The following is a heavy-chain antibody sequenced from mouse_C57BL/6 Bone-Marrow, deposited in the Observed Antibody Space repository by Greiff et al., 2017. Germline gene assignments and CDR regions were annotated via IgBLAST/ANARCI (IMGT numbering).Heavy chain of an antibody. CDR2: ISSGGSYT. CDR1: GFTFSSYG. CDR3: AAHYYGSSPYYAMDY. D-gene: IGHD1-1*01. Sequence: EVMLVESGGDLVKPGGSLKLSCAASGFTFSSYGMSWVRQTPDKRLEWVATISSGGSYTYYPDSVKGRFTISRDNAKNTLYLQMSSLKSEDTAMYYCAAHYYGSSPYYAMDYWGQGTSVTVSS. V-gene: IGHV5-6*01. J-gene: IGHJ4*01.